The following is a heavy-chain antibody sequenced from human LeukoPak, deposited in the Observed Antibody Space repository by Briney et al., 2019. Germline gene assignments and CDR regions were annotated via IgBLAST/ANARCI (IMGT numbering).Heavy chain of an antibody. Sequence: GGSLRLSCAASGFIFRNYAMSWVRQAPGKGLEWVSAITGSGDTTYYADSVKGRFIISRDNSKNTLYVEMNTLRAEDTAVYYCAKWGDYDILTGYYVSDFWGQGTLVTVPS. J-gene: IGHJ4*02. CDR1: GFIFRNYA. CDR3: AKWGDYDILTGYYVSDF. D-gene: IGHD3-9*01. CDR2: ITGSGDTT. V-gene: IGHV3-23*01.